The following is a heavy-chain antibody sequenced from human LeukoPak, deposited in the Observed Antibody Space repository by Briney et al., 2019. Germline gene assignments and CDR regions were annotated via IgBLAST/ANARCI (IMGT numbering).Heavy chain of an antibody. CDR1: GFTFSNYA. J-gene: IGHJ6*03. CDR2: ISYDGSKT. CDR3: ARDRDFYYMDV. V-gene: IGHV3-30*04. Sequence: GNSPRLSCAASGFTFSNYAMDWVRQAPGKGLEWVALISYDGSKTYYADSVKGRFTISRDTSMNTLFLEMNSLRADDTALYYCARDRDFYYMDVWGKGTTVTVAS.